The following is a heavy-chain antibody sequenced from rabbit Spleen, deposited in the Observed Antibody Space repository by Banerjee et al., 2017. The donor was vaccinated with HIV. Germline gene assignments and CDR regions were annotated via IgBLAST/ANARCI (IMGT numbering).Heavy chain of an antibody. CDR1: GVSFSSRYY. J-gene: IGHJ4*01. Sequence: QEQLEESGGGLVKPEGSLTLTCKASGVSFSSRYYMCWVRQAPGKGLEWIACIDVGSTGSTYYASWVNGRFTISKTSSTTVTLQMTSLTAADTATYFCARDLTSVVGWNFNLWGPGTLVTVS. V-gene: IGHV1S45*01. D-gene: IGHD1-1*01. CDR3: ARDLTSVVGWNFNL. CDR2: IDVGSTGST.